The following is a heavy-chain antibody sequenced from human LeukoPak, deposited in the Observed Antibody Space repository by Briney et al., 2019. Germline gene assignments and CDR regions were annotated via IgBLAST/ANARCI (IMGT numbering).Heavy chain of an antibody. CDR2: IKSKTDGGTT. CDR3: TTDSYGSGGFDY. V-gene: IGHV3-15*01. CDR1: GFTVSSNY. Sequence: GGSLRLSCAASGFTVSSNYMSWVRQAPGKGLEWVGRIKSKTDGGTTDYAAPVKGRFTISRDDSKNTLYLQMNSLKTEDTAVYYCTTDSYGSGGFDYWGQGTLVTVSS. J-gene: IGHJ4*02. D-gene: IGHD3-10*01.